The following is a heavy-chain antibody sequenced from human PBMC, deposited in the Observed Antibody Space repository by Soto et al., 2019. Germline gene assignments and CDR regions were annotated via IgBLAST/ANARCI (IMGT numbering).Heavy chain of an antibody. Sequence: VRSLRLSCAASGFTFSSYSMNWVRQAPGKGLEWVSSISSSSSYIYYADSVKGRFTISRDNAKNSLYLQMNSLRAEDTAVYYCARDYTPWNPRPVLYFDYWGQGTLVNVSS. V-gene: IGHV3-21*01. CDR3: ARDYTPWNPRPVLYFDY. D-gene: IGHD1-1*01. CDR1: GFTFSSYS. J-gene: IGHJ4*02. CDR2: ISSSSSYI.